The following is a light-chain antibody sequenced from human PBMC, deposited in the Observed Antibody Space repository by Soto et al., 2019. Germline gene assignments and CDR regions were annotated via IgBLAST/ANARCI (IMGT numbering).Light chain of an antibody. CDR3: QQRNNWPPGIT. Sequence: VLTQSPGTLSLSPGESATLSCRASQTVSITYLTWYQQKPGQAPRLLIYDVSNRATGIPARFSGSGSGTDFTLTISSLEPEDFAVYYCQQRNNWPPGITFGQGTRLEIK. CDR1: QTVSITY. J-gene: IGKJ5*01. CDR2: DVS. V-gene: IGKV3-11*01.